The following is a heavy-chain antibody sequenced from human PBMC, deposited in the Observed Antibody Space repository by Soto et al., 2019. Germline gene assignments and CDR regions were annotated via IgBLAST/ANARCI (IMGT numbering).Heavy chain of an antibody. CDR3: ARDRFTIFGVVIQNYYYYGMDV. J-gene: IGHJ6*02. Sequence: SVKVSCKASGGTFSSYAISWVRQAPGQGLEWMGGIIPIFGTANYAQKFQGRVTITADESTSTAYMELSSLRSEDTAVYYCARDRFTIFGVVIQNYYYYGMDVWGQGTTVTVSS. CDR1: GGTFSSYA. CDR2: IIPIFGTA. D-gene: IGHD3-3*01. V-gene: IGHV1-69*13.